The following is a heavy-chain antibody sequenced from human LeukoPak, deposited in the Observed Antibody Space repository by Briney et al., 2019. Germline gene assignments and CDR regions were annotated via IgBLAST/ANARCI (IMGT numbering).Heavy chain of an antibody. CDR3: ARVTQGGAYFSSGERTLVYYQYGLDV. J-gene: IGHJ6*04. Sequence: GGSLRLSCAASEFSVSTNFMSWVRQAPGKGLEWVSIIYSGGSTYYADSVKGRFTISRDNSKNTVLLQMNTLRAEDTAVYYCARVTQGGAYFSSGERTLVYYQYGLDVWGKGTTVTVSS. V-gene: IGHV3-53*01. D-gene: IGHD3-10*01. CDR2: IYSGGST. CDR1: EFSVSTNF.